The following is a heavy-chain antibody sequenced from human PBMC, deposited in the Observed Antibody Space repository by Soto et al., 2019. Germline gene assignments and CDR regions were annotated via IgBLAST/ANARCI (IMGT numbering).Heavy chain of an antibody. CDR3: AKDGRWSYHDY. CDR1: GFTCISYA. V-gene: IGHV3-23*01. Sequence: GSLSLSCAASGFTCISYAVSWVRQAPGKGLEWVSAISGSGGSTYYADSVKGRFTISRDNSKNTLYLQMNSLRAEDTAVYYCAKDGRWSYHDYCGQGPLVTVSS. D-gene: IGHD1-26*01. J-gene: IGHJ4*02. CDR2: ISGSGGST.